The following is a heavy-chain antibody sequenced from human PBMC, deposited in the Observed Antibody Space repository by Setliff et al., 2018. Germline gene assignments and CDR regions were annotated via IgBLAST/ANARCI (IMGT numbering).Heavy chain of an antibody. V-gene: IGHV1-46*03. CDR2: INPSGGLT. D-gene: IGHD3-3*01. J-gene: IGHJ3*02. CDR1: GYTLSKYY. Sequence: ASVKVSCKASGYTLSKYYMHWVRQAPGQGLEWMGIINPSGGLTKYAQKFQGGVTMTSDTSTNTVYLEVSSLRSEDTAVYFCARDRFYNSWSGTSITAPHDAFDIWGQGTMVTVSS. CDR3: ARDRFYNSWSGTSITAPHDAFDI.